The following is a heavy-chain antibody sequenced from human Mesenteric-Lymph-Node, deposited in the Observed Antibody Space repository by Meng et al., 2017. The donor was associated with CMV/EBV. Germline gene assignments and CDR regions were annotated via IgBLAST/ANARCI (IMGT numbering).Heavy chain of an antibody. CDR2: INHSGST. CDR3: ARSPGPFDY. V-gene: IGHV4-34*01. Sequence: LSLTCAGYGGSFSGYYWSWIRQPPGKGLEWIGEINHSGSTNYNPSLKSRVTISVDTSKNQFSLKLSSVTTADTAVYYCARSPGPFDYWGQGTLVTVSS. J-gene: IGHJ4*02. CDR1: GGSFSGYY.